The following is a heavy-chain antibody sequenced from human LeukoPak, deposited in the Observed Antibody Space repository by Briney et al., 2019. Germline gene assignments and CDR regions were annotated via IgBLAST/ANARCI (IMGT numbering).Heavy chain of an antibody. J-gene: IGHJ4*02. CDR3: ARNSGSIYPFDY. D-gene: IGHD3-22*01. CDR2: IWYDGSNK. V-gene: IGHV3-33*01. CDR1: GFTFSSYG. Sequence: GGSLRLSCAASGFTFSSYGMHWVRQAPGKGLEWVAVIWYDGSNKYYADSVKGRFTISRDNSKNTLYLQMNSLRAEDTAVYYCARNSGSIYPFDYWGQGTLVTVSS.